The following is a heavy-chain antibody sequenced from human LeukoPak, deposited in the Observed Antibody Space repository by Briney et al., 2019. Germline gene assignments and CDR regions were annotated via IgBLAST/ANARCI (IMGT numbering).Heavy chain of an antibody. D-gene: IGHD3-10*01. V-gene: IGHV1-2*06. J-gene: IGHJ4*02. CDR1: GYTFTGYY. CDR3: ARWRFGGSDYYFDY. Sequence: ASVKVSCKASGYTFTGYYMHWVRQAPGQGPEWMGRINSNSGGTNYAQKFQGRVTMTRDTSISTAYMELSRLRSDDTAVYYCARWRFGGSDYYFDYWGQGTLVTVSS. CDR2: INSNSGGT.